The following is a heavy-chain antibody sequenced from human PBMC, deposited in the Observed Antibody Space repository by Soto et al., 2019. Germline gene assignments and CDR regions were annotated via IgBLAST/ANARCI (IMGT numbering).Heavy chain of an antibody. CDR2: IYYSGST. J-gene: IGHJ3*02. Sequence: QVQLQESGPGLVKPSETLSLTCTVSGGSVSSGSYYWSWIRQPPGKGLEWIGYIYYSGSTNYNPSLKSRVTISVDTSKNQFSLKLSSVTAADTAVYYCAREGEGWNDAIRDAFDIWGQGTMVTVSS. CDR1: GGSVSSGSYY. D-gene: IGHD1-1*01. V-gene: IGHV4-61*01. CDR3: AREGEGWNDAIRDAFDI.